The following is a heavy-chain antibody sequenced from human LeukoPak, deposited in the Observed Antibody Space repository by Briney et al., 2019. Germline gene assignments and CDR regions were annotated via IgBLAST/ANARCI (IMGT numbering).Heavy chain of an antibody. D-gene: IGHD1-7*01. CDR2: ISGSGGST. Sequence: GGSLRLSCAASGFTFSSYPMSWVRQAPGKGLEWVSAISGSGGSTYYADSVKGRFTISRDNSKNTLYLQMNSLRAEDTAVYYCAKNWNYVDGAHWGQGTLVTVSS. CDR1: GFTFSSYP. J-gene: IGHJ4*02. V-gene: IGHV3-23*01. CDR3: AKNWNYVDGAH.